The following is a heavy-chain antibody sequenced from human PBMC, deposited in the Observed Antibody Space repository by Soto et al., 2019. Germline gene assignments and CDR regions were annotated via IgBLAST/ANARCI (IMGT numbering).Heavy chain of an antibody. CDR2: ISYDGSNK. CDR1: GFTFSNYA. CDR3: ARDAHRTSYNYFDY. V-gene: IGHV3-30-3*01. J-gene: IGHJ4*02. D-gene: IGHD2-2*01. Sequence: GGSLRLSCAASGFTFSNYAVHWVRQAPGKGLEWVAVISYDGSNKYYADSVKGRFTISRDNSKNTLYLQMDSLSVEDTAVYYCARDAHRTSYNYFDYWGQGT.